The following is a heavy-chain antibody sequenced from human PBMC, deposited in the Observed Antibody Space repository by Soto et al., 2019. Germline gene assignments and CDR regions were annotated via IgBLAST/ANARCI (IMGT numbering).Heavy chain of an antibody. CDR2: INPNSGGT. D-gene: IGHD2-15*01. CDR3: ARADSVRVLGYCSGGRCPEFWFDT. CDR1: GYTFTGYY. Sequence: ASVKVSCKASGYTFTGYYMHWVRQAPGQGLEWMGWINPNSGGTNYAQKFQGWVTMTRDTSISTAYMELSRLRSDDTAVYYCARADSVRVLGYCSGGRCPEFWFDTWGQGTLVTVSS. V-gene: IGHV1-2*04. J-gene: IGHJ5*02.